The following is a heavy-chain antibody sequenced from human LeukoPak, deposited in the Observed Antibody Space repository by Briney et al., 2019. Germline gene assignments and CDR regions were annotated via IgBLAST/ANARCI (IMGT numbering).Heavy chain of an antibody. J-gene: IGHJ6*03. Sequence: GASVKVSCKASGYTFTSYYMHWVRQAPGQGLEWMGIINPSGGSTSYAQKFQGRVTMTRDMSTSTVYMELSSLRSEDTAVYYCARASDYDFWSGYYNYYYYYMDVWGKGTTVTVSS. D-gene: IGHD3-3*01. CDR1: GYTFTSYY. V-gene: IGHV1-46*01. CDR2: INPSGGST. CDR3: ARASDYDFWSGYYNYYYYYMDV.